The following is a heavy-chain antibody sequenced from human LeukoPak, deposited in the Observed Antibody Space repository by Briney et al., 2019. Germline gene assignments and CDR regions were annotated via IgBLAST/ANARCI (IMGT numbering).Heavy chain of an antibody. CDR3: AREGGVGPTAPPDYYSYQMDV. CDR2: ISPYTTKT. J-gene: IGHJ6*03. Sequence: ASVKVSCKASGYTFISYGITWVRQAPGQGLEWMGWISPYTTKTNYAQSLQGRVTMTTDTSSSTAYMELRSLRSDDTAVYYCAREGGVGPTAPPDYYSYQMDVWGKGTTVTVSS. D-gene: IGHD1-26*01. CDR1: GYTFISYG. V-gene: IGHV1-18*01.